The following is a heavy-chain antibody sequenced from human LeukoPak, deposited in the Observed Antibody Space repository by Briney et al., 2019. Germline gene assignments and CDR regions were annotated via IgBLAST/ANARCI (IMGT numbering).Heavy chain of an antibody. CDR2: INPNSGGT. CDR1: GYTFTGYY. Sequence: ASVKVSCKASGYTFTGYYMHWVRQAPGQGLEWMGWINPNSGGTNCAQKFQGRVTMTRDTSISTAYMELSRLRSDDTAVYYCARDGGGSYYLGYWGQGTLVTVSS. CDR3: ARDGGGSYYLGY. J-gene: IGHJ4*02. D-gene: IGHD1-26*01. V-gene: IGHV1-2*02.